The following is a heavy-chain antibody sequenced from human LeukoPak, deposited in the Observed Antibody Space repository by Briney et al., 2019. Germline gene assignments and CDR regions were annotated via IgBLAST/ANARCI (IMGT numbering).Heavy chain of an antibody. CDR2: ISGSGGST. CDR3: AKVPAAYCGGDCYYDY. D-gene: IGHD2-21*02. CDR1: GFTYSSYA. Sequence: GGSLRLSCAASGFTYSSYAKSWVCQAPGKGLEWVSAISGSGGSTYYADSVKGRFTISRDNSKNTLYLQMNSLRAEDTAVYYCAKVPAAYCGGDCYYDYWGQGTLVTVSS. J-gene: IGHJ4*02. V-gene: IGHV3-23*01.